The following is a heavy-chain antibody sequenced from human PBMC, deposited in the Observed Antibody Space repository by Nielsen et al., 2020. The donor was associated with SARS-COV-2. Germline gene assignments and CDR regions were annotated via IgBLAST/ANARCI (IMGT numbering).Heavy chain of an antibody. J-gene: IGHJ4*02. CDR3: ATVGIAAAGDY. CDR2: ISYDGSNK. Sequence: LSLTCAASGFTFSSYAMHWVRQAPGKGLEWVAVISYDGSNKYYADSVKGRFTVSRDNSKNTLYLQMTSLRAEDTAVYYCATVGIAAAGDYWGQGTLVTVSS. D-gene: IGHD6-13*01. CDR1: GFTFSSYA. V-gene: IGHV3-30-3*01.